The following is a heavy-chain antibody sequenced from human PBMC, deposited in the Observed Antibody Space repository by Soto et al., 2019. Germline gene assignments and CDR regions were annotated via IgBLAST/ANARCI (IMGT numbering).Heavy chain of an antibody. J-gene: IGHJ1*01. CDR2: TSYDGSDK. Sequence: QVQLVESGGGVVQPGTSLRVSCVGSGFTFRSYVIHWVRQAPGKGLEWVALTSYDGSDKYYDDSVGGRFTISRDNSRNTGDLQMDSLRPEDTALYYCARWGTTGGLDVWGQGTLVSV. V-gene: IGHV3-30*19. D-gene: IGHD3-16*01. CDR1: GFTFRSYV. CDR3: ARWGTTGGLDV.